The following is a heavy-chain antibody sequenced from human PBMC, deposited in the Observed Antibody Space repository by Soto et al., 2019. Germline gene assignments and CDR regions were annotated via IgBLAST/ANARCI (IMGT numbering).Heavy chain of an antibody. CDR3: ARDWGDIVVVPAAMGTLDY. D-gene: IGHD2-2*01. CDR2: INAGNGNT. CDR1: GYTFTSYA. Sequence: QVQLVQSGAEVKKPGASVKVSCKASGYTFTSYAMHWVRQAPGQRLEWMEWINAGNGNTKYSQKFQGRVTITRDTSASTAYMELSSLRSEDTAVYYCARDWGDIVVVPAAMGTLDYWGQGTLVTVSS. V-gene: IGHV1-3*01. J-gene: IGHJ4*02.